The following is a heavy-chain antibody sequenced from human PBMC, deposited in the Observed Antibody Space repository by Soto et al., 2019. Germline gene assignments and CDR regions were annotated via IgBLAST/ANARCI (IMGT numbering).Heavy chain of an antibody. V-gene: IGHV1-69*02. D-gene: IGHD2-2*01. J-gene: IGHJ6*02. CDR3: ARGDRDRETGLVPAAIDGMDV. Sequence: QVQLVQSGAEVKKPGSSVKVSCKASGGTFSRYSITWVRQAPGHGLEWIGRIIPIFGIASYAQKFQGRVTITAYESTSTAYMELSSLRSDDTAVYYCARGDRDRETGLVPAAIDGMDVWGQGTTVTVSS. CDR2: IIPIFGIA. CDR1: GGTFSRYS.